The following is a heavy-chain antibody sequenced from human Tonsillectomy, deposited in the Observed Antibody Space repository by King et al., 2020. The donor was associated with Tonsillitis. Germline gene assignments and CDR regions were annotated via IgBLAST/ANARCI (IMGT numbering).Heavy chain of an antibody. CDR3: ARGSSHNCWSGFYPAGIYYYYYYMDV. CDR1: GGTFSSYA. D-gene: IGHD3-3*01. J-gene: IGHJ6*03. Sequence: VQLVQSGAEVKKPGSSVKVSCKASGGTFSSYAITWVRQAPGQGLEWMGGIIPIFRTAKYAQKFQGRVTITADDSTSTAYMYLNSLRSEDTAVYYCARGSSHNCWSGFYPAGIYYYYYYMDVWGTGTTVTVSS. V-gene: IGHV1-69*01. CDR2: IIPIFRTA.